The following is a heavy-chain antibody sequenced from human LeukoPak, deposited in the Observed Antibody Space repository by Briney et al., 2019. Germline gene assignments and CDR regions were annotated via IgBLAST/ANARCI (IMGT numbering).Heavy chain of an antibody. CDR2: IYTSGST. Sequence: SETLSLTCTVSGGSISSYYWSWIRQPAGKGLEWIGRIYTSGSTNYNPSLKSRVTISVDTSKNQFSLKLSSVTAADTAVYYCARGGITIFGVVTPPLYYFDYWGQGTLVTVSS. CDR3: ARGGITIFGVVTPPLYYFDY. D-gene: IGHD3-3*01. CDR1: GGSISSYY. J-gene: IGHJ4*02. V-gene: IGHV4-4*07.